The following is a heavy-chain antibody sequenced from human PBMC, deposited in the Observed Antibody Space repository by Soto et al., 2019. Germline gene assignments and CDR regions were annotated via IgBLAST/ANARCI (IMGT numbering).Heavy chain of an antibody. Sequence: QVQLVESGGGVVQPGRSLRLSCAASGFTFSSYAMHWVRQAPGKGMEWVAVISYDGSNKYYADSVKDRFTISRDNSKNTLYLQMNSLRAEDTAVYYCARGGIVGAKSVSYYYGMDVWGPGTTVTVSS. CDR2: ISYDGSNK. V-gene: IGHV3-30-3*01. CDR1: GFTFSSYA. D-gene: IGHD1-26*01. J-gene: IGHJ6*02. CDR3: ARGGIVGAKSVSYYYGMDV.